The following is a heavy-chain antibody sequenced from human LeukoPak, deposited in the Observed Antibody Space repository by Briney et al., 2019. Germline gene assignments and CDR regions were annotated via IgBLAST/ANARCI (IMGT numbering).Heavy chain of an antibody. V-gene: IGHV4-59*01. CDR1: GGSISSYY. D-gene: IGHD5-18*01. CDR3: ARTTEGGYTYGYFYYYYMDV. CDR2: IFYSGTT. J-gene: IGHJ6*03. Sequence: AAQTLSLTCTVSGGSISSYYWSWIRQPPGKGLEWIGFIFYSGTTNYNPSLKSRVTISVDTSKNQFSLKLSSVTAADTAVYYCARTTEGGYTYGYFYYYYMDVWGKGTTVTISS.